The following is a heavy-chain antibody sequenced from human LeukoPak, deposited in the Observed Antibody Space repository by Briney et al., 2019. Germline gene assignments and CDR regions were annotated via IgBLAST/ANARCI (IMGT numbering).Heavy chain of an antibody. CDR1: GYSFTTYW. V-gene: IGHV5-51*01. Sequence: GESLKISCKGSGYSFTTYWIGWVRQLPGKGLEWMGLIYPGNSDTRYNPSFQGQVTFSVDKSIDTAYLQWSSLQASDTAIYFCARIIVVVPAASHDAFDIWGQGTMVTVSS. D-gene: IGHD2-2*01. CDR2: IYPGNSDT. CDR3: ARIIVVVPAASHDAFDI. J-gene: IGHJ3*02.